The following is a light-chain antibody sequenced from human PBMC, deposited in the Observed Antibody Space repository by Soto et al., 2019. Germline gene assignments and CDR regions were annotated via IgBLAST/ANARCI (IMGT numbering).Light chain of an antibody. CDR3: QHRSDWPS. J-gene: IGKJ5*01. Sequence: EIVLTQSPATLSLSPGERVTLSCRASQSVGNSLAWYQQKPGQAPRILMYDASSRATGIAARFSGSGYGTDFTLTIRSLEPEDFAVYYCQHRSDWPSFGQGTRLEIK. CDR2: DAS. CDR1: QSVGNS. V-gene: IGKV3-11*01.